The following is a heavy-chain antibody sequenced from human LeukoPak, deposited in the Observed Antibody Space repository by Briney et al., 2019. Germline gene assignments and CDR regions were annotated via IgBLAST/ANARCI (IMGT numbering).Heavy chain of an antibody. J-gene: IGHJ4*02. D-gene: IGHD6-13*01. V-gene: IGHV4-59*03. Sequence: SETLSLTCTVSGGSISTYDWTWIRQPPGRGLEWIGYIYYSGITNYNPSLKSRVTMSVDTSRNQFSLRLNSVTAADTAVYYCAGQLAGTGRYYFDYWGQGSLVTVSS. CDR3: AGQLAGTGRYYFDY. CDR1: GGSISTYD. CDR2: IYYSGIT.